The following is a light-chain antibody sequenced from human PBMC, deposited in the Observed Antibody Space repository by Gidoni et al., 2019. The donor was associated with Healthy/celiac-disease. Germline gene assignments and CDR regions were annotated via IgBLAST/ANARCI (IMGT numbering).Light chain of an antibody. Sequence: EIVMTQSQATLSVSPGESATLSCRTSQSVCSNLAWYQQKPCQAPRLLIYGESTRATGIPARFSGSGSGTEFTLTISSLQSEDFAAYYCQQYNNWPPYTFGQGTKLEIK. CDR2: GES. CDR1: QSVCSN. J-gene: IGKJ2*01. CDR3: QQYNNWPPYT. V-gene: IGKV3-15*01.